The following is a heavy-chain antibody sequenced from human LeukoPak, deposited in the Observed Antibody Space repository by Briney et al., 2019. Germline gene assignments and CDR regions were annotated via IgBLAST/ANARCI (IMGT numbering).Heavy chain of an antibody. V-gene: IGHV4-34*01. D-gene: IGHD2-15*01. CDR1: GGSFSGYY. J-gene: IGHJ4*02. CDR3: ARGTHCSGGSCRFDH. Sequence: SETLSLTCAVYGGSFSGYYWSWIRQPPGKGLEWIGEINHSGSTNYNPSLKSRVTISVDTSKNQFSLKLSSVTAADTAVYYCARGTHCSGGSCRFDHWGQGTLVTVSS. CDR2: INHSGST.